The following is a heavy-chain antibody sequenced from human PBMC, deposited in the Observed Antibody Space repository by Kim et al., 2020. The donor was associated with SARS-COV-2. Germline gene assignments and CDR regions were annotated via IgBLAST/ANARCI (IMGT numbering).Heavy chain of an antibody. J-gene: IGHJ4*02. CDR2: IGTAGDT. D-gene: IGHD4-17*01. CDR3: ARDSGYGDYGIDY. V-gene: IGHV3-13*01. CDR1: GFTFSSYD. Sequence: GGSLRLSCAASGFTFSSYDMHWVRQATGKGLEWVSAIGTAGDTYYPGSVKGRFTISRENAKNSLYLQMNSLRAGDTAVYYCARDSGYGDYGIDYWGQGTLVTVSS.